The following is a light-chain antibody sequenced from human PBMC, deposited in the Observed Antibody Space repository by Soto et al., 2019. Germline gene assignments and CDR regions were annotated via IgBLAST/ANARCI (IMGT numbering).Light chain of an antibody. CDR3: QQYNNWPLT. CDR2: GAS. Sequence: EIVMTQSPANLCVSPGERATLSCRASQSSSDNVAWYQQKPGQAPRLLIDGASTGATSIPARFSGSGSGTEFTLTISSLQSEDFAIYSCQQYNNWPLTFGGGTKVEIK. V-gene: IGKV3-15*01. CDR1: QSSSDN. J-gene: IGKJ4*01.